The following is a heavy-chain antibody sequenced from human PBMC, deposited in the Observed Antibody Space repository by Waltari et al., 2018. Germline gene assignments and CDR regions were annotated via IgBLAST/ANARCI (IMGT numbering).Heavy chain of an antibody. CDR1: GSTFSTYP. CDR3: ARGVSITETPWFAY. CDR2: ISSSSSNR. D-gene: IGHD5-12*01. J-gene: IGHJ4*02. Sequence: EVQLVESGGGLVKPGGSLRLSCATSGSTFSTYPRNWVRQAPGKGLEWVSSISSSSSNRYYADSVKGRFTISRDNAKNSMYMQLNSLRVEDTAIYYCARGVSITETPWFAYWGQGTLVTVSS. V-gene: IGHV3-21*02.